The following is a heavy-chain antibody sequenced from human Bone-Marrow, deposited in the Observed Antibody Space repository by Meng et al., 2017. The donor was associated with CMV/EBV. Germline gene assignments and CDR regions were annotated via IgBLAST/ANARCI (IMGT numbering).Heavy chain of an antibody. J-gene: IGHJ6*01. Sequence: GGSLRLSCVVSGFTLSSYSMNWVRQAPGKGLEWVSSISSSSSYIYYADSVKGRFTISRDNAKNSLYLQMNSLRGEDTAVDYCARAGKRATSYRNYYYYYGMDVWGQGTTVTVSS. CDR3: ARAGKRATSYRNYYYYYGMDV. CDR2: ISSSSSYI. V-gene: IGHV3-21*01. CDR1: GFTLSSYS. D-gene: IGHD2-2*01.